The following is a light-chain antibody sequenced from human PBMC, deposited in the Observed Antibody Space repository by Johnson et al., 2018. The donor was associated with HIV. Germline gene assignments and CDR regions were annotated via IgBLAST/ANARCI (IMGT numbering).Light chain of an antibody. CDR3: GTWDSSLSAYV. CDR1: SSNIGNNY. J-gene: IGLJ1*01. CDR2: DNN. Sequence: QSVLTQPPSVSAAPGQKVTISCSGSSSNIGNNYVSWYQQLPGTAPKLLIYDNNKRPSGIPDRFSGSKSGTSATLGITGLQTGDDADYYCGTWDSSLSAYVLGTGTKVTVL. V-gene: IGLV1-51*01.